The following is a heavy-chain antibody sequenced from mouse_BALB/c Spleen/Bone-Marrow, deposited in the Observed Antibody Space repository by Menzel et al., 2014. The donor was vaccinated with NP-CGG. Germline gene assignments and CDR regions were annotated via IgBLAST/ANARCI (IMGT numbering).Heavy chain of an antibody. CDR3: ARSDGYYYAMDY. Sequence: QVQLKQSGAELMKPGAPVKISCKATGYTFSSYWIEWVKQRPGHGLEWIGEILPGSGSTNYNEKFKGKATFTADTSSNTAYVQLSSLTSEDSAVYYCARSDGYYYAMDYWGQGTSVTVSS. D-gene: IGHD2-3*01. CDR2: ILPGSGST. J-gene: IGHJ4*01. V-gene: IGHV1-9*01. CDR1: GYTFSSYW.